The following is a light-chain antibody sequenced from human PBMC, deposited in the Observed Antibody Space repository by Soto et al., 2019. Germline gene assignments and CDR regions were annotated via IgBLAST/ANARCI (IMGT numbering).Light chain of an antibody. Sequence: QSALTQPASVSGSPGQSITISCSGVSGDVGNYNLVSWHQQYPGKAPALLIYEDDKRPSGVSNRFSGSKSDSTASLTISGLQAEDEADYYCCSYRSTSTLVFGGGTKLTVL. CDR3: CSYRSTSTLV. CDR2: EDD. V-gene: IGLV2-14*02. CDR1: SGDVGNYNL. J-gene: IGLJ2*01.